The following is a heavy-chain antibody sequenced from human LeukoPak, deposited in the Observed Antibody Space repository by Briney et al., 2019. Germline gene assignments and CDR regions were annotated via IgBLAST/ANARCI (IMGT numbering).Heavy chain of an antibody. Sequence: GRSLRLSCAASGFIVSSYGIHWVRQAPGKGREWVAAISYDGSNKYYADSVKGRFSISRDNSKNTLYLQMNSLRAEDTAAYYCAKTGGNTPTEYSFDSWGQGTLVTVSS. V-gene: IGHV3-30*18. CDR1: GFIVSSYG. CDR3: AKTGGNTPTEYSFDS. CDR2: ISYDGSNK. J-gene: IGHJ4*02. D-gene: IGHD4-23*01.